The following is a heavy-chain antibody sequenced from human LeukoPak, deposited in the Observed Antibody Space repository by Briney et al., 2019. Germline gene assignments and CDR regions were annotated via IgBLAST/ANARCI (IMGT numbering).Heavy chain of an antibody. Sequence: GGPLRLSCAVSGFTFGGRLMQWVRQPPPKGGVGVALIKDYGSTTNYADSLKGRFTASRDDAKNTVYLQMSSLRAEDTAVYYCARYCTSGSCQGYYYGMDVWGQGTTVTVSS. CDR2: IKDYGSTT. CDR1: GFTFGGRL. D-gene: IGHD2-15*01. J-gene: IGHJ6*02. CDR3: ARYCTSGSCQGYYYGMDV. V-gene: IGHV3-74*01.